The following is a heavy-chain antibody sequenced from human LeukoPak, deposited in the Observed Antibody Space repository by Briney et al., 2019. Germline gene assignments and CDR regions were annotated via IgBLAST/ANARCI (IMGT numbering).Heavy chain of an antibody. CDR2: IRFDGTTK. D-gene: IGHD6-19*01. V-gene: IGHV3-30*02. CDR1: GFTFRSYG. CDR3: AKGQWLAHFDY. Sequence: GGSLRLSCAASGFTFRSYGMHWVRQAPGKGLEWVAYIRFDGTTKYYTDSVKGRFTISRDTSHNTLYLEVNSLRPNDTAVYYCAKGQWLAHFDYWGQGTLVTVSS. J-gene: IGHJ4*02.